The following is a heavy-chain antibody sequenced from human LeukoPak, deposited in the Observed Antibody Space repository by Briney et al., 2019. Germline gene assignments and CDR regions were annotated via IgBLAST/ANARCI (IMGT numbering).Heavy chain of an antibody. CDR2: IYYSGST. Sequence: SETLSLTCTVSGGSISSYYWSWIRQPPGKGLEWIGYIYYSGSTNYNPSLKSRVTISVDTSKNQFSLKLSSVTAADTAVYYCARGTIAVAGKGWFDPWGQGTLVTVS. J-gene: IGHJ5*02. V-gene: IGHV4-59*01. CDR1: GGSISSYY. D-gene: IGHD6-19*01. CDR3: ARGTIAVAGKGWFDP.